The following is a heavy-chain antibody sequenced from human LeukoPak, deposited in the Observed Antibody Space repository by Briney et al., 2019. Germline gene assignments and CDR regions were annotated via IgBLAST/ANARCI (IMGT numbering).Heavy chain of an antibody. D-gene: IGHD6-13*01. CDR3: ARNKYSSSWYGTFDY. CDR2: INWNGGSA. V-gene: IGHV3-20*04. J-gene: IGHJ4*02. CDR1: GFTFDDYG. Sequence: PGGSLRLSCAASGFTFDDYGMIWVRQAPGKGLEWVSGINWNGGSAGYADSVKGRFTISRDNAKNSLYLQMNSLRAEDTALYYCARNKYSSSWYGTFDYWGQGTLVTVSS.